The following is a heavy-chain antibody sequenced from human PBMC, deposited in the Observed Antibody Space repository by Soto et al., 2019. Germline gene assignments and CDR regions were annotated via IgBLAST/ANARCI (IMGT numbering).Heavy chain of an antibody. CDR3: SRVDPGETSAFDQ. J-gene: IGHJ4*02. Sequence: GASVKVSCKASRYIFTSYYLHWVRQAPGQGLEWMGWINPFDGSRMFAQSFQGRVTFTRDTSTSTVYMELSGLRSDDTAVYYCSRVDPGETSAFDQWGQGNLVTISS. V-gene: IGHV1-46*03. CDR2: INPFDGSR. D-gene: IGHD5-18*01. CDR1: RYIFTSYY.